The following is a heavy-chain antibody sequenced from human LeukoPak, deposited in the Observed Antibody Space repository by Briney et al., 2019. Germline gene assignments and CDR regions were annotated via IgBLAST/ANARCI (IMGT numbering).Heavy chain of an antibody. Sequence: ASVKASCKASGYTFTSYGISWVRQAPGQGLEWMGWISAYNGNTNYAQKLQGRVTMTTDTSTSTAYMELRSLRSDDTAVYYWARVRFLEWLPYYFDYWGQGTLVTVSS. D-gene: IGHD3-3*01. CDR1: GYTFTSYG. CDR3: ARVRFLEWLPYYFDY. V-gene: IGHV1-18*01. CDR2: ISAYNGNT. J-gene: IGHJ4*02.